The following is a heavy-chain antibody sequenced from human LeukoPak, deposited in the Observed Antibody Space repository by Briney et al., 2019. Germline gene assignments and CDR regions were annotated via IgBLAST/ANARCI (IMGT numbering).Heavy chain of an antibody. D-gene: IGHD6-13*01. J-gene: IGHJ4*02. CDR1: GYTFTSYY. V-gene: IGHV1-46*01. CDR3: ARDLGEQQLLPELDY. CDR2: INPSGGST. Sequence: ASVKVSCKASGYTFTSYYMHWVRQAPGQGLEWMGIINPSGGSTSYAQKFQGRVTMTRDTSTSTVYMELSSLRSEDTAVYYCARDLGEQQLLPELDYWGQGTLVTVSS.